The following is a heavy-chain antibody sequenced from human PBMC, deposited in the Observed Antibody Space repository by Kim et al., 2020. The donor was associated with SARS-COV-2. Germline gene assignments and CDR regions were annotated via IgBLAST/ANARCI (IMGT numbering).Heavy chain of an antibody. J-gene: IGHJ4*02. CDR1: GIWVRNYV. Sequence: GGSLRLSCAASGIWVRNYVWSWVRQAPGKGLEWVSTFHGRTGATYYAASVQGRFTISSDNSKNTLYLQMTSLRSEDTAVYYCAKDVRDVAYTRSGKEGFDSWGQGTLVTVSS. CDR3: AKDVRDVAYTRSGKEGFDS. V-gene: IGHV3-23*01. D-gene: IGHD6-19*01. CDR2: FHGRTGAT.